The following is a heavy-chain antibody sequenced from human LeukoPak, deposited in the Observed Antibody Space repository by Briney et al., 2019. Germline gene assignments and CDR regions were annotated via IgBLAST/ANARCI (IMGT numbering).Heavy chain of an antibody. J-gene: IGHJ4*02. CDR3: ARDRDSSGYYYDY. V-gene: IGHV3-66*01. CDR1: GFTVSSNY. D-gene: IGHD3-22*01. CDR2: IYSGGST. Sequence: PGGSLRLSCAASGFTVSSNYMSWVRQAPGKGLEWVSVIYSGGSTYYADSVRGKFTISRDNSKNTLYLQMNSLRAEDTAVYYCARDRDSSGYYYDYWGQGTLVTVSS.